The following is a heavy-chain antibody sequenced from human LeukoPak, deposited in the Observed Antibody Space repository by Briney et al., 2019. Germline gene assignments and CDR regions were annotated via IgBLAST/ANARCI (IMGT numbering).Heavy chain of an antibody. J-gene: IGHJ4*02. CDR2: ITGSGTNR. V-gene: IGHV3-23*01. CDR1: GFTFSNYA. CDR3: VIWGDYDVLTGYYVPDY. Sequence: GGSLRLSCVASGFTFSNYAMSWVRQAPGKGLEWVSAITGSGTNRYYADSLKGRLTTSRDNSKNTVFLQMNSLRHEDTAIYYCVIWGDYDVLTGYYVPDYWGQGTLVTVAS. D-gene: IGHD3-9*01.